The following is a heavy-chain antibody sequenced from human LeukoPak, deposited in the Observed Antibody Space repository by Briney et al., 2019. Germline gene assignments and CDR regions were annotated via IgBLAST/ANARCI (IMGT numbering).Heavy chain of an antibody. CDR1: GGSFSGYY. V-gene: IGHV4-34*01. Sequence: SETLSLTCAVYGGSFSGYYWSWIRQPPGKGLEWIGEINHSGSTNYNPSLKSRVTISVDTPKNQFSLKLSSVTAADTAVYYCARKKRPNSSGWYYFDYWGQGTLVTVSS. CDR3: ARKKRPNSSGWYYFDY. J-gene: IGHJ4*02. D-gene: IGHD6-19*01. CDR2: INHSGST.